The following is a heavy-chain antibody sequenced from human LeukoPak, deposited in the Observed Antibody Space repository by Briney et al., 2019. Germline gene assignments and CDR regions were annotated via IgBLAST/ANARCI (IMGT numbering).Heavy chain of an antibody. V-gene: IGHV3-30*04. CDR2: ISYDGSNE. CDR1: GFTFSSYV. Sequence: GGSLRLSCAASGFTFSSYVMHWVRQAPGKGLEWVAIISYDGSNEYYADSVKGRFTISRDNSKNTLYLQMNSLRAEDTAVYYCAKGPKWGQGTLVTVSS. CDR3: AKGPK. J-gene: IGHJ4*02.